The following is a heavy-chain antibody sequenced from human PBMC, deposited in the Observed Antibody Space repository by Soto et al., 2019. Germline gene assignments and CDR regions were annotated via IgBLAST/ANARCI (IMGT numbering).Heavy chain of an antibody. CDR3: AKGDGFILAV. D-gene: IGHD1-26*01. Sequence: EVTVLATGGGLIQPGGSLRLSCAASGFTVNSNYMSWVRQAPGEGLQWVSITNTGGTTYYADSVKGRFTVSRDNSKNTLYLQMNSLRAEDTAVYYCAKGDGFILAVWGQGTTVSVSS. CDR1: GFTVNSNY. J-gene: IGHJ6*02. CDR2: TNTGGTT. V-gene: IGHV3-53*02.